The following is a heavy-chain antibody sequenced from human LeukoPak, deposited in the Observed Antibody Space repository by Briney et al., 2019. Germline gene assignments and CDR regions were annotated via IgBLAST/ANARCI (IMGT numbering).Heavy chain of an antibody. J-gene: IGHJ4*01. CDR2: IRQDGGEK. CDR3: ARDGTAAGLYFAL. CDR1: GFTFSDYW. V-gene: IGHV3-7*01. Sequence: PGGSLRLSCAVSGFTFSDYWMNWVRQAPGKGLEWVASIRQDGGEKSYVDSVKGRLTISRDNTKHSLYLQMRSLRAEDTGVYYCARDGTAAGLYFALWGQGTLVTVSS. D-gene: IGHD6-13*01.